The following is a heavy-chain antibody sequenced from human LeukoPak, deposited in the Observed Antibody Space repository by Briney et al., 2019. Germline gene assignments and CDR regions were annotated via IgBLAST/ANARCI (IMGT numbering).Heavy chain of an antibody. Sequence: GGSLRLSCVGSGFTFRSHAMSWVRQAPEKGLEFVSGIYENGGTTYYADSVKGRFSISRDNSKNTLYLQMDSLRGEDTAVYYCAKGFRIGYSTHFDYWGQGALVTVSS. CDR2: IYENGGTT. J-gene: IGHJ4*02. V-gene: IGHV3-23*01. D-gene: IGHD2-21*01. CDR1: GFTFRSHA. CDR3: AKGFRIGYSTHFDY.